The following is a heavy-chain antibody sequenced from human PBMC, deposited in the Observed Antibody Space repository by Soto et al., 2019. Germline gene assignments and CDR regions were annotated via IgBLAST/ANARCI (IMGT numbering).Heavy chain of an antibody. CDR3: AMVDVYVTPSPQDV. D-gene: IGHD3-16*01. Sequence: ASVKVSCKASGYTFSSYGMHWVRQAPGQRLEWMGWINTYNGNTNYAQNVQGRVTLTTDTSTSTAYMELRSLRSNDTAIYYCAMVDVYVTPSPQDVWGQGTTVTVSS. CDR2: INTYNGNT. J-gene: IGHJ6*02. CDR1: GYTFSSYG. V-gene: IGHV1-18*01.